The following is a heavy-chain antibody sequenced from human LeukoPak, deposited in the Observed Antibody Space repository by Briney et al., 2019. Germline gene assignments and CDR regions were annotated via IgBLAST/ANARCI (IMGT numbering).Heavy chain of an antibody. D-gene: IGHD2-15*01. Sequence: SVKVSCKASGGTFSSYAISWVRQAPGQGLEWMGRIIPTFGTANYAQKFQGRVTITTDESTSTAYMELSSLRSEDTAVYYCARVVCSGGSCYMGDGVYFDYWGQGTLVTVSS. CDR2: IIPTFGTA. CDR3: ARVVCSGGSCYMGDGVYFDY. CDR1: GGTFSSYA. V-gene: IGHV1-69*05. J-gene: IGHJ4*02.